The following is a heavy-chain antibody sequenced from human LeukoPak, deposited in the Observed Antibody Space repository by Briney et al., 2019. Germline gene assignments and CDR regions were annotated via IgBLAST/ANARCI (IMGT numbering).Heavy chain of an antibody. CDR2: IYYSGST. J-gene: IGHJ4*02. V-gene: IGHV4-31*03. Sequence: PSETLSLTCNVSGGSISSGGYYWSWIRQHPGKGLEWIGYIYYSGSTYYNPSLKSRVTISVDTSKNQFSLKLSSVTAADTAVYYCARGGYYDSSGYPLLAPFDYWGQGTLVTVSS. D-gene: IGHD3-22*01. CDR1: GGSISSGGYY. CDR3: ARGGYYDSSGYPLLAPFDY.